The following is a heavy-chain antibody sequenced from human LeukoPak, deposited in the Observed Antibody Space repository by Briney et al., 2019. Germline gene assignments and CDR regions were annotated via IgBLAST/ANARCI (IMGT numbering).Heavy chain of an antibody. CDR1: TYISSDFG. CDR2: VSGDNGQT. D-gene: IGHD3-16*02. Sequence: ASVKVSCKASTYISSDFGISWVRLAPGGGLEWMGWVSGDNGQTNYGHKFYGRVTMTMETSTNTASMELRGLRSDDTAIYYCARVYLYTTGWSAAYYYFMDVWGKGTTVIVFS. V-gene: IGHV1-18*01. J-gene: IGHJ6*03. CDR3: ARVYLYTTGWSAAYYYFMDV.